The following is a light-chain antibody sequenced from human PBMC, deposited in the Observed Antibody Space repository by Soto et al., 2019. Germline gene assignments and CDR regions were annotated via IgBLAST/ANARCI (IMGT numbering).Light chain of an antibody. J-gene: IGKJ4*01. CDR3: QQYNNWPRAT. Sequence: SPATLSLSPGERATLSCRASQSISSNLAWYQQKPGQAPRLLMFRTSSRATGFPARFSGSGSGTEFNLTISSLQSEDFGVYYCQQYNNWPRATFGGGTKVDIK. CDR1: QSISSN. V-gene: IGKV3-15*01. CDR2: RTS.